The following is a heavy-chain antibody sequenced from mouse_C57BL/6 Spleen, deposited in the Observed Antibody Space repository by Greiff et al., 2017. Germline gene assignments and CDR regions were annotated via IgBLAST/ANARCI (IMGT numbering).Heavy chain of an antibody. CDR1: GYTFTSYW. CDR3: ARTVASYWYCDV. J-gene: IGHJ1*03. D-gene: IGHD1-1*01. V-gene: IGHV1-55*01. Sequence: VQLQQPGAELVKPGASVKMSCKASGYTFTSYWITWVKQRPGQGLEWIGDIYPGSGSTNYNEKFKSKATLTVDTASSTAYMQLSSLTSEDSAVYYCARTVASYWYCDVGGTGTTVTVSS. CDR2: IYPGSGST.